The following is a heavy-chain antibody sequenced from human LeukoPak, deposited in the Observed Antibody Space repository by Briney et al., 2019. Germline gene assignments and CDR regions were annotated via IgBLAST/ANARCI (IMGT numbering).Heavy chain of an antibody. D-gene: IGHD1-14*01. V-gene: IGHV4-34*01. J-gene: IGHJ3*02. Sequence: SETPSLTCAVYGGSFSGYYWSWIRQPPGKGLEWIGEINHSGSTNYNPSLKSRVTISVDTSKNQFSLKLSSVTAADTAVYYCARRPLSPRTRAFDIWGQGTMVTVSS. CDR1: GGSFSGYY. CDR3: ARRPLSPRTRAFDI. CDR2: INHSGST.